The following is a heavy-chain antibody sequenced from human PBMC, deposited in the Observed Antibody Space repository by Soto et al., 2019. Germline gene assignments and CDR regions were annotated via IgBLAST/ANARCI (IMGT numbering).Heavy chain of an antibody. CDR1: GGSFSGYY. D-gene: IGHD1-1*01. V-gene: IGHV4-34*01. Sequence: PSETLSLTCAVYGGSFSGYYWSWIRQPPGKGLEWIGEINHSGSTNYNPSLKSRVSISIDASKNQFSLKVNSVTAADTAVYYCARDRSLGILDYWGQGALVTVSS. CDR2: INHSGST. J-gene: IGHJ4*02. CDR3: ARDRSLGILDY.